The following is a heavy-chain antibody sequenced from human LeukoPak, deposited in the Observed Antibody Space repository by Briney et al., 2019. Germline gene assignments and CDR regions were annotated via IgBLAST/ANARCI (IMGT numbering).Heavy chain of an antibody. CDR1: GFTFSDYA. V-gene: IGHV3-30*18. Sequence: GGSLRLSCAASGFTFSDYAMHWVRQAPGRGPEWVAVISHDGITESYADSVKGRFTISRDNSKNTLYLQMNNLRAEDTAVYYCAKDGVPFKAFDIWGQGTMVTVSS. D-gene: IGHD1-1*01. J-gene: IGHJ3*02. CDR3: AKDGVPFKAFDI. CDR2: ISHDGITE.